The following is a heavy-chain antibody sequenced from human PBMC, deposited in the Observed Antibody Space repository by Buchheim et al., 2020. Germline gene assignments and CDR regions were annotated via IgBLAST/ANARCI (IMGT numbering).Heavy chain of an antibody. V-gene: IGHV3-33*01. D-gene: IGHD5-18*01. CDR2: IWYDGSNK. CDR1: GFTFSSYG. J-gene: IGHJ6*02. Sequence: QVQLVESGGGVVQPGRSLRLSCAASGFTFSSYGMHWVRQAPGKGLEWVAVIWYDGSNKYYADSVKGRFTISRDNSKKTLYLQMNSLRAEDTAVYYCARDANTAMVRYYYYYGMDVWGQGTT. CDR3: ARDANTAMVRYYYYYGMDV.